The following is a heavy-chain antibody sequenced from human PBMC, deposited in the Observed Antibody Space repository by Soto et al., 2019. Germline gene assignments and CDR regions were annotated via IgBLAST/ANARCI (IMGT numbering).Heavy chain of an antibody. V-gene: IGHV3-23*01. CDR1: GFTFSSYA. CDR2: ISGSGGST. CDR3: AKDLKFGSSSVWDWFDP. D-gene: IGHD6-6*01. J-gene: IGHJ5*02. Sequence: GGSLRLSCAASGFTFSSYAMSWVRQAPGKGLEWVSAISGSGGSTYYADSVKGRFTISRDNSKNTLYLQMNSLRAEDTAVYYCAKDLKFGSSSVWDWFDPWGQGTLVTVSS.